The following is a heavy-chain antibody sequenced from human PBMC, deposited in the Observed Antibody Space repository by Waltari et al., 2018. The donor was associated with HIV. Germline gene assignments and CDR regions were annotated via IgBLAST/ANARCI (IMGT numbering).Heavy chain of an antibody. Sequence: QVQLQESGPGLLKPSETLSLTCTVSGGSISGYSWNWIRRPPGKGLEWIGYVYYSGSTIYNPSRKTRVTISVDTPKNQFSRKMNSATAADTAVYYCARSRTGYGGTDSWGQGTLVTVSS. CDR1: GGSISGYS. D-gene: IGHD5-12*01. CDR2: VYYSGST. V-gene: IGHV4-59*01. CDR3: ARSRTGYGGTDS. J-gene: IGHJ5*02.